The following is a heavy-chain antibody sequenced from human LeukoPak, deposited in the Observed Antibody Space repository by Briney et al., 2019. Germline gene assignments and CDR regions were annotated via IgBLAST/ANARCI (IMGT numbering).Heavy chain of an antibody. CDR1: GDXVSSNSAA. V-gene: IGHV6-1*01. D-gene: IGHD1-7*01. CDR3: ARDLSSKTGTTFPPWFDP. CDR2: TYYRSKWYN. Sequence: SQTLSLTCAISGDXVSSNSAAWNWIRQSPSTGLEWLGRTYYRSKWYNDYAVSVKSRITINPDTSKNQFSLQLNSVTPEDTAVYYCARDLSSKTGTTFPPWFDPWGQGTLVTVSS. J-gene: IGHJ5*02.